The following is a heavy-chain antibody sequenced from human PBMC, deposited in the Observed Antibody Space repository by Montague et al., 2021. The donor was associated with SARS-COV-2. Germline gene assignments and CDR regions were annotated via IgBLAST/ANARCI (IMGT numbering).Heavy chain of an antibody. Sequence: SETLSLTCTVSGGSISGYYWSWFRQSAGKGLEWIGRIYNRGSTSYNPSLKSRVTMSVDTSKNQFSLKLSSVTAAGTAVYYCVRDQGRSNWNYPDYWGQGTLVTVSS. V-gene: IGHV4-4*07. CDR1: GGSISGYY. D-gene: IGHD1-20*01. CDR2: IYNRGST. CDR3: VRDQGRSNWNYPDY. J-gene: IGHJ4*02.